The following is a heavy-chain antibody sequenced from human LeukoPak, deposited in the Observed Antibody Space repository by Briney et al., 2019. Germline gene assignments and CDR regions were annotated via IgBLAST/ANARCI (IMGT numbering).Heavy chain of an antibody. CDR3: AKDRFGEPPTAMDY. J-gene: IGHJ4*02. CDR2: ISSSSSYI. Sequence: GGSLRLSCAASGFTFSSYSMNWVRQAPGKGLEWVSSISSSSSYIYYADSVKGRFTISRDNSKNTLYLQMNSLRAEDTAVYYCAKDRFGEPPTAMDYWGQGTLVTVSS. D-gene: IGHD3-10*01. CDR1: GFTFSSYS. V-gene: IGHV3-21*04.